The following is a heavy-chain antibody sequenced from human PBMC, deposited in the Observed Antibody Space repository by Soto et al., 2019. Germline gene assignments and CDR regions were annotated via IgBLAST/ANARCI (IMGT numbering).Heavy chain of an antibody. CDR3: ARGRTYGGIYFDY. V-gene: IGHV3-66*01. J-gene: IGHJ4*02. Sequence: GGAPRISFAASGFTVRSNHMNRGRQAPGKGLEWVSVIYSGGSTYYADSVKGRFTISRDNSKNTLYLQMNSLRAEDTAVYYCARGRTYGGIYFDYWGQGTLVTVSS. CDR1: GFTVRSNH. CDR2: IYSGGST. D-gene: IGHD3-10*01.